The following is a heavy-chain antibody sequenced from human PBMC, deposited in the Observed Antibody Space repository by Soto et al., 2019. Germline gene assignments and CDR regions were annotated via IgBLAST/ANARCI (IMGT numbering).Heavy chain of an antibody. D-gene: IGHD2-15*01. CDR3: ARESPVVVVVAYMDV. J-gene: IGHJ6*03. CDR2: IWYDGSNK. Sequence: GGSLRLSCAASGFTFSSYGMHWVRQAPGKGLEWVAVIWYDGSNKYYADSVKGRFTISRDNSKNTLYLQMNSLRAEDTAVYYCARESPVVVVVAYMDVWGKGTTVTVSS. CDR1: GFTFSSYG. V-gene: IGHV3-33*01.